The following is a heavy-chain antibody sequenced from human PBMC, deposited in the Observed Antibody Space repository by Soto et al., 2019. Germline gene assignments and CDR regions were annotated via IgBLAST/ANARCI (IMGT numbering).Heavy chain of an antibody. J-gene: IGHJ3*02. CDR3: ARAHTVRGARLSTRWGFDI. CDR2: IYYRGRT. Sequence: QVQLQESGPGLVKPSQTLSLTCTVSGGSISSDGYYRSWIRQHPGQGLEWIGYIYYRGRTYHNPALQSRVVISVDTSKNQFSLKLSSVTAADTAVYYCARAHTVRGARLSTRWGFDIWGLGTRVTVSS. V-gene: IGHV4-31*03. D-gene: IGHD3-10*01. CDR1: GGSISSDGYY.